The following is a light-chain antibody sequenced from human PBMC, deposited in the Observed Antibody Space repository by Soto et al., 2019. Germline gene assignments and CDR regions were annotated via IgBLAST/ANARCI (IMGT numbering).Light chain of an antibody. CDR3: HQYGSSPPLT. J-gene: IGKJ4*01. Sequence: EFVLTQSPGKLSLSPGERATLSCRASQSISTSFLAWYQQKPGQAPRLLIYGASSRGNGITDRFSGSGSGTDLTLTISRLEPEDFAVYYCHQYGSSPPLTFGGGNKVEIK. CDR1: QSISTSF. CDR2: GAS. V-gene: IGKV3-20*01.